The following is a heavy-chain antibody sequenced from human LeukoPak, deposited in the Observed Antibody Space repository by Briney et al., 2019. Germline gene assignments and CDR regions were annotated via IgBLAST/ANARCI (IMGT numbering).Heavy chain of an antibody. CDR3: ARDSEVRGVPGSPSSSWYFPLYSSGWNANNDYYYYYMDV. J-gene: IGHJ6*03. D-gene: IGHD6-19*01. V-gene: IGHV3-48*04. CDR2: ISSSGSTI. Sequence: GGSLRLSCAASGFTFSSYGMSWVRQAPGKGLEWVSYISSSGSTIYYADSVKGRFTISRDNAKNSLYLQMNSLRAEDTAVYYCARDSEVRGVPGSPSSSWYFPLYSSGWNANNDYYYYYMDVWGKGTTVTVSS. CDR1: GFTFSSYG.